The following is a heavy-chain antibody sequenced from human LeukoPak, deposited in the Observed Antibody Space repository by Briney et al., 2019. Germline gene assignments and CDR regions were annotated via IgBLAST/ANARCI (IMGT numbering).Heavy chain of an antibody. CDR1: GYTLTELS. CDR3: ATEAYPRPYSSGWWGY. CDR2: FDPEDGET. D-gene: IGHD6-19*01. J-gene: IGHJ4*02. Sequence: ASVKVSCKVSGYTLTELSMHWVRQAPGKGLEWMGGFDPEDGETIYAQKFQGKVTMTEDTSTDTAYMELSSLRSEDTAVYYCATEAYPRPYSSGWWGYWGQGTLVTVSS. V-gene: IGHV1-24*01.